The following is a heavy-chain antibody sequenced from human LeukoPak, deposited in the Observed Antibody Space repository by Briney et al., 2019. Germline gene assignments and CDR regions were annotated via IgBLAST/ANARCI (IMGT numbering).Heavy chain of an antibody. J-gene: IGHJ4*02. CDR3: AKGGGHAYGALDY. CDR2: INGDGSST. D-gene: IGHD4-17*01. V-gene: IGHV3-23*01. Sequence: GGSLRLSCAASRFTFNNYTMSWVRRAPGKGLEWVSDINGDGSSTYYADSVKGRFTISRDNSKNTLFLQMNSLRVEDTAIYYCAKGGGHAYGALDYWGQGTLVTVSS. CDR1: RFTFNNYT.